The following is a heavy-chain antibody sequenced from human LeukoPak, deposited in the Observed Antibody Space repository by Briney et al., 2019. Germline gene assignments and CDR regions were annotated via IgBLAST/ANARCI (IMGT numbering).Heavy chain of an antibody. CDR2: INPNSGGT. D-gene: IGHD3-10*01. V-gene: IGHV1-2*04. Sequence: ASVKVSCKASGYTFTGYYMHWVRQAPGQGLEWMGRINPNSGGTNYAQKFQGWVTMTRDTSISTAYMELSRLRSDDTAVYYCARDLSTFQPIRALGSGWGQGTLVTVSS. CDR3: ARDLSTFQPIRALGSG. J-gene: IGHJ4*02. CDR1: GYTFTGYY.